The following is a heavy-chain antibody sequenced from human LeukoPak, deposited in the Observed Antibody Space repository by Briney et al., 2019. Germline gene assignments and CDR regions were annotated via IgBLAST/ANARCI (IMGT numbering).Heavy chain of an antibody. CDR2: IIPIFGTA. Sequence: ASVKVSCKASGGTFSSYAISWVRQAPGQGLEWMGGIIPIFGTANYAQKFRGRVTITADKSTRTAYMELSSLRSEDTAVYYCARSVNDYVWGSYRSFYFDYWGQGTLVTVSS. CDR3: ARSVNDYVWGSYRSFYFDY. D-gene: IGHD3-16*02. CDR1: GGTFSSYA. J-gene: IGHJ4*02. V-gene: IGHV1-69*06.